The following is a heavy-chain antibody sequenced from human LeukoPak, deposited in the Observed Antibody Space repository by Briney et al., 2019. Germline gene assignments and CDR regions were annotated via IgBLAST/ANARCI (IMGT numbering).Heavy chain of an antibody. CDR3: AKDRGDEWFGEFEVDY. Sequence: GGSLRLSCAASGFTFSSYAMNWVRQAPGKGLEWVSSISSSSSYIYYADSVKGRFTISRDNAKNSLYLQMNSLRAEDTAVYYRAKDRGDEWFGEFEVDYWGQGTLVTVSS. D-gene: IGHD3-10*01. CDR1: GFTFSSYA. V-gene: IGHV3-21*01. J-gene: IGHJ4*02. CDR2: ISSSSSYI.